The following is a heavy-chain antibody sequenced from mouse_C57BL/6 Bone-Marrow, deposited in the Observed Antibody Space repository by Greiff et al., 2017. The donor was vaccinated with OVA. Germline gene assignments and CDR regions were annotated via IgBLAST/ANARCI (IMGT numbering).Heavy chain of an antibody. CDR1: GYTFTSYW. Sequence: QVQLQQPGAELVKPGASVKLSCKASGYTFTSYWMHWVKQRPGQGLEWIGMIHPKSGSTNYNEKFKSKATLTVDKSSSTAYMQLSSLTSEDSAVYYCAKDPSLYFDYWGQGTTLTVSS. J-gene: IGHJ2*01. CDR2: IHPKSGST. CDR3: AKDPSLYFDY. V-gene: IGHV1-64*01.